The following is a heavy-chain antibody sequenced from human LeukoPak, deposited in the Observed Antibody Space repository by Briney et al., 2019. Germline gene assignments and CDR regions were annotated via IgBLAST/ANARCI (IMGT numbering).Heavy chain of an antibody. CDR3: AKRGVVIRVILVGFHKAAYYFDS. CDR2: ISDSGGST. CDR1: GITLSNYG. Sequence: GGSLRLSCAVSGITLSNYGMSWVRQAPGKGLEWVAGISDSGGSTNYADSVKGRFTISRDNPKNTLYLQMNSLRADDTAVYFCAKRGVVIRVILVGFHKAAYYFDSWGQGALVTVPS. V-gene: IGHV3-23*01. J-gene: IGHJ4*02. D-gene: IGHD3-22*01.